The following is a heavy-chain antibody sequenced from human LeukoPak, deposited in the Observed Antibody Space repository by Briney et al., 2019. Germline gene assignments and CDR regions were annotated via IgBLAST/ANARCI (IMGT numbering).Heavy chain of an antibody. Sequence: GASVKVSCKASGGTFSSYAISWVRQAPGQGLEWMGGIIPIFGTANYAQKFQGRVTITADESTSTAYMELSSLRSEDTAVYYCAMVSVAGTQLNGYYYYYMDVWGKGTTVTISS. V-gene: IGHV1-69*13. J-gene: IGHJ6*03. CDR1: GGTFSSYA. D-gene: IGHD6-19*01. CDR2: IIPIFGTA. CDR3: AMVSVAGTQLNGYYYYYMDV.